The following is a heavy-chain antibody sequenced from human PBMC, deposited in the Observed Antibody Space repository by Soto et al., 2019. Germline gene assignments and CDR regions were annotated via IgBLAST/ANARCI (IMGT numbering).Heavy chain of an antibody. CDR3: ARGDAYNVNRLDS. V-gene: IGHV1-8*01. CDR2: MNPNSDNT. D-gene: IGHD1-20*01. Sequence: QVQLVQSGAEVKTPGASVKVSCKASGYTFATYDINWVRQAPGQGLEWMGWMNPNSDNTGYAQKFQGRLTMTRDTALSIAHMELSRLRNMDTVVYYCARGDAYNVNRLDSWGQGTLVTVSA. CDR1: GYTFATYD. J-gene: IGHJ5*01.